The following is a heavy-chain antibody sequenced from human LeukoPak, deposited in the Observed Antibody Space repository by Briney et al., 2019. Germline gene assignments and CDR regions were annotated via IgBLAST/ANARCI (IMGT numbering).Heavy chain of an antibody. V-gene: IGHV3-66*01. CDR3: VGATGFGY. CDR2: IHSGGGT. D-gene: IGHD4-17*01. CDR1: GFTVTSNY. J-gene: IGHJ4*02. Sequence: PGGSLRLSCAVSGFTVTSNYMSWVRQAPGKGLEWVSVIHSGGGTYYADSVKGRFTSSRDKSKNTVYLQMNSLRAEDTAVYFCVGATGFGYWGQGSLVTVSS.